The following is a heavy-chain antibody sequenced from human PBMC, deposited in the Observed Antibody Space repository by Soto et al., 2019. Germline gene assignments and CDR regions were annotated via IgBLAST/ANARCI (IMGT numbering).Heavy chain of an antibody. J-gene: IGHJ4*02. Sequence: PSETLYLTCAFSVGSFRGFYWTCIRHSPGKGLEWLGDINHVGITNYNPSLKSRVSIPVDTSKSQFSLKLSSVTAADTAVYYCARAHDFWGGRQQPIESWGQGTLVNVSS. CDR2: INHVGIT. V-gene: IGHV4-34*01. D-gene: IGHD3-3*01. CDR3: ARAHDFWGGRQQPIES. CDR1: VGSFRGFY.